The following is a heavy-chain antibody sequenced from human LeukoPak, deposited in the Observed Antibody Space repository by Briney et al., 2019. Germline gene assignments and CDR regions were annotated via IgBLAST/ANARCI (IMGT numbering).Heavy chain of an antibody. Sequence: GGSLRHSCAASGFTFSSIAMTWVRQAPGKGLEWVSSIRSNGDTTYNADSVKGRFTISRDNSKNTLYLQMNSLGVEDTAIYYCAKGQELDDGVFDSWGQGTLVTVSS. J-gene: IGHJ4*02. D-gene: IGHD1-1*01. CDR3: AKGQELDDGVFDS. CDR1: GFTFSSIA. V-gene: IGHV3-23*01. CDR2: IRSNGDTT.